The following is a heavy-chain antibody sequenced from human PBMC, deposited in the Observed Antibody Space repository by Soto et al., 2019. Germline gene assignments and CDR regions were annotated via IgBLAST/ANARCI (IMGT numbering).Heavy chain of an antibody. D-gene: IGHD2-21*02. Sequence: QVQLVQSGAEVKKPGASVKVSCKASGYTFTSYYMHWVRQAPGQGLERMGIINPSGGSTYYLQKFQGRVTMTRDTSTTTVYMELSSLTSEDTAVYYCSRGSWVTVPDYWGQGTQVIVSS. CDR1: GYTFTSYY. CDR2: INPSGGST. CDR3: SRGSWVTVPDY. V-gene: IGHV1-46*03. J-gene: IGHJ4*02.